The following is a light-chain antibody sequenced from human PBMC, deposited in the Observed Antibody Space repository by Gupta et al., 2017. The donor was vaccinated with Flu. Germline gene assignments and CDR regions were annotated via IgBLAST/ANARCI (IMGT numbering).Light chain of an antibody. CDR1: SCDVGGYNY. J-gene: IGLJ2*01. CDR2: EVT. CDR3: SSDTSSTTLV. V-gene: IGLV2-14*01. Sequence: SALTQPASVSAAPGQSITISCTGTSCDVGGYNYVSSYQQHPGKVLKLMIYEVTNRPSGVAIRFSASKSGNTASLTISVLEEEDDADYYCSSDTSSTTLVFGGGTKLTVL.